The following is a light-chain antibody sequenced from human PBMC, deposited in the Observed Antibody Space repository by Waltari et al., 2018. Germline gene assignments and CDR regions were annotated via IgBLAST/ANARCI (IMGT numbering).Light chain of an antibody. CDR2: DAS. Sequence: EIVLTQSPDFQSVTPKDKVTITCRASQRIGTSVHWYQQKPGQPPKLLITDASQSFSGVPSRFSGSGSGTDFTLTLNGLEPEDAATYYGHQSRVFPITFGQGTRLEIK. V-gene: IGKV6-21*01. J-gene: IGKJ5*01. CDR3: HQSRVFPIT. CDR1: QRIGTS.